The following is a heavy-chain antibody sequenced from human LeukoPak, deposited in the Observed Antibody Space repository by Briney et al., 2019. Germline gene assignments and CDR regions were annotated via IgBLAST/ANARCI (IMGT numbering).Heavy chain of an antibody. CDR2: IYSGGIT. J-gene: IGHJ4*02. Sequence: PGGSLRLSCAASGFTVSSNYMSWVRQAPGKGLEWVSVIYSGGITYYADSVKGRFTISRDNSKNTLYLQMNSLRAEDTAVYYCARENYGYLDYWGQGTLVTVSS. CDR3: ARENYGYLDY. V-gene: IGHV3-53*01. CDR1: GFTVSSNY. D-gene: IGHD3-10*01.